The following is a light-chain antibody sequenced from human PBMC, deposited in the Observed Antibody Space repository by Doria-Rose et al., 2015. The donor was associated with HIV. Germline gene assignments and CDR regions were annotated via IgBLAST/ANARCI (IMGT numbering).Light chain of an antibody. CDR3: QQSNSFSIS. CDR2: AAS. V-gene: IGKV1-12*01. Sequence: DIRRSQSPPSVSASVGDRVTITCRASEAISSWLVWYQQKPGKAPKVLIYAASTLQSVVPSRFSGSGFGTDFTLTISNLQPEDFATYYCQQSNSFSISFGQGPLLE. J-gene: IGKJ5*01. CDR1: EAISSW.